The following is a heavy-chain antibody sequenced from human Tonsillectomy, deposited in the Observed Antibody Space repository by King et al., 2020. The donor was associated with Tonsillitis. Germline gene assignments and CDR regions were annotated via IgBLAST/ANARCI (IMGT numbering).Heavy chain of an antibody. D-gene: IGHD3-10*01. V-gene: IGHV3-30*18. CDR2: ISYDGSDI. J-gene: IGHJ4*02. Sequence: QLVQSGGGVVQPGTSLRLSCAASGFTFSDYCIHWVRQAPGKGLEWVSIISYDGSDIYQADSVKGRITMSRDNSKNTVYLQMNSLRPEDAALYYCAKDVRRYGSGSFPGDWGQGTLVTVSS. CDR3: AKDVRRYGSGSFPGD. CDR1: GFTFSDYC.